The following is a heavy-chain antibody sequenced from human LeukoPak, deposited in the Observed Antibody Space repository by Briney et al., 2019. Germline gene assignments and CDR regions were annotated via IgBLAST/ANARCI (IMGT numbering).Heavy chain of an antibody. CDR2: IFYSGTT. J-gene: IGHJ4*02. Sequence: SETLSLTCSVSGDSISSTSYYWGWIRQPPGKGLEWIGTIFYSGTTYYNPSLRSRVTISLDTSKNQFSLKLSSVTAADTAVYYCARDSDSSGYSPFYFDYWGQGTLVTVSS. D-gene: IGHD3-22*01. CDR3: ARDSDSSGYSPFYFDY. CDR1: GDSISSTSYY. V-gene: IGHV4-39*07.